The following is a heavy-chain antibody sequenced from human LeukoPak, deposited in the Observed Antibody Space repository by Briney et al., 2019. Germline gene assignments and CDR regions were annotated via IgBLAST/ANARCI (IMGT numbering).Heavy chain of an antibody. V-gene: IGHV3-23*01. CDR1: GFTFSSYA. CDR3: AKDTVVGTTANLFDY. CDR2: ISGSGGST. J-gene: IGHJ4*02. Sequence: PGGSLRLSCAASGFTFSSYAMSWVRQAPGKGLEWVSAISGSGGSTYYADSVKGRFTISRDNSKNTPYLQMNSLRAEDTAVYYCAKDTVVGTTANLFDYWGQGTLVTVSS. D-gene: IGHD4-23*01.